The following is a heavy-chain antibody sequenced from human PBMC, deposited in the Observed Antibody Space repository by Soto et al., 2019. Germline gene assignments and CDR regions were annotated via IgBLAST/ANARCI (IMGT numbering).Heavy chain of an antibody. CDR2: IIPIFGTA. D-gene: IGHD3-3*01. Sequence: SVKVSCKASGVTFSRYAISWVRQAPGQGLEWMGGIIPIFGTANYAQKFQGRVTITADKSTSTAYMELSSLRSEDTAVYYCARDLRVRFLEWHPTRYYYYGMDVWGQGTTVTVSS. J-gene: IGHJ6*02. CDR3: ARDLRVRFLEWHPTRYYYYGMDV. CDR1: GVTFSRYA. V-gene: IGHV1-69*06.